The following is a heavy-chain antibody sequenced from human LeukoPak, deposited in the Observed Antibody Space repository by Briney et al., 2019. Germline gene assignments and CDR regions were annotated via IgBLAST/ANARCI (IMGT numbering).Heavy chain of an antibody. V-gene: IGHV1-18*01. D-gene: IGHD3-22*01. CDR3: AREIPTYYYDGSGYYFDY. CDR2: ISASNGNT. J-gene: IGHJ4*02. Sequence: ASVKASCKASGYTFTSYGISWVRQAPGQGLEWMGWISASNGNTSYAQKLQGRVTMTTDTSTSTDYMELRSLRSDDTAVYYCAREIPTYYYDGSGYYFDYWGQGTLVTVSS. CDR1: GYTFTSYG.